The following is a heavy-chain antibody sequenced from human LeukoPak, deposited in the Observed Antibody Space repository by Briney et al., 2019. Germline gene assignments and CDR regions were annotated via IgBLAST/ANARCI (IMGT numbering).Heavy chain of an antibody. CDR2: ISNNGKTI. Sequence: PGGSLGLSCAASGFTFSDYYMSWIRQAPGKGLEWISYISNNGKTIHYADSVKGRFIISRDNAKKSLYLQMNSLRVEDTAVYYCARAAGWLDPWGRGTLVTVPS. CDR1: GFTFSDYY. J-gene: IGHJ5*01. V-gene: IGHV3-11*01. D-gene: IGHD6-13*01. CDR3: ARAAGWLDP.